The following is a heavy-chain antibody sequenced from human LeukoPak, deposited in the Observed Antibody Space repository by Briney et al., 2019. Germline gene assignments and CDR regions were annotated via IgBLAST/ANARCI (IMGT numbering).Heavy chain of an antibody. J-gene: IGHJ4*02. CDR3: ARGMTGSYFGHFDY. Sequence: GGSLRLSCAASGFTFSSYSMNWVRQAPGKGLEWVSYMSASGGTIYYADSVRGRFTISRDNGKNPLYLQMSSLRAEDTAVYYCARGMTGSYFGHFDYWGQGTLVTVSS. CDR2: MSASGGTI. D-gene: IGHD1-26*01. CDR1: GFTFSSYS. V-gene: IGHV3-48*04.